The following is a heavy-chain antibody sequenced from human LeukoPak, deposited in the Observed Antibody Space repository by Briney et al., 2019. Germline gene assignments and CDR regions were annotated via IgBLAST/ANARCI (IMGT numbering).Heavy chain of an antibody. CDR3: AKFSYYDSSGDDY. D-gene: IGHD3-22*01. J-gene: IGHJ4*02. Sequence: PGGSLRLPCAASGFTFSSYAMSWVRQAPGKGLEWVSAISGSGGSTYYADSVKGRFTISRDNSKNTLYLQMNSLRAEDTAVYYCAKFSYYDSSGDDYWGQGTLVTVSS. CDR2: ISGSGGST. CDR1: GFTFSSYA. V-gene: IGHV3-23*01.